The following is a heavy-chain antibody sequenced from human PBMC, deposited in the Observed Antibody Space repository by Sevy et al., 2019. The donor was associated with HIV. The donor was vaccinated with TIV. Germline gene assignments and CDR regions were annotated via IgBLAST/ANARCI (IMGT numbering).Heavy chain of an antibody. D-gene: IGHD2-8*01. CDR2: IKSKTDGETT. CDR3: INNRGFCTNGVCGEXFDX. Sequence: GGSLRLSCAASGFTFRDAWMTWVRQAPGKGLEWVGRIKSKTDGETTDYATPVKGRFTISRDDSKNTLYLQMNSLKTEDTALYYCINNRGFCTNGVCGEXFDXWGXGTLVTVSS. V-gene: IGHV3-15*01. CDR1: GFTFRDAW. J-gene: IGHJ4*02.